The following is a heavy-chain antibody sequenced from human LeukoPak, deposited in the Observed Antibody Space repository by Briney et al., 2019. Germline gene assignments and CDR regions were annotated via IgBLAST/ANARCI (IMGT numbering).Heavy chain of an antibody. J-gene: IGHJ4*02. CDR2: ISSSSSII. CDR1: GFTFSTYS. D-gene: IGHD5-24*01. Sequence: PGGSLRLSCAASGFTFSTYSMNWVRQAPGKGLEWVSYISSSSSIIYYADSVKGRFTISRDNAKNSLYLQMNSLRAEDTAVYYCAKDDAWLQYNDWGQGTLVTVSS. V-gene: IGHV3-48*01. CDR3: AKDDAWLQYND.